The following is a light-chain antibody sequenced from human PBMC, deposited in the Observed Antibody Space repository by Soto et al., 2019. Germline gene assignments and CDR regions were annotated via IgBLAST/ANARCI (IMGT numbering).Light chain of an antibody. J-gene: IGKJ4*01. CDR2: EAS. V-gene: IGKV3-11*01. Sequence: DIVLTQSPGTLSLSPGETAYISCRASQNVDTSLAWYQQRPGRAPRLLMSEASRRAAGIPARFSGTGSGTDFTLIINSLEPEDVAVYYCQQRYNWPLTFGAGTRVEI. CDR3: QQRYNWPLT. CDR1: QNVDTS.